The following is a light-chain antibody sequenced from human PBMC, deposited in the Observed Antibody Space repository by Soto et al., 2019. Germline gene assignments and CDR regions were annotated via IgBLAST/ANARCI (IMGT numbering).Light chain of an antibody. CDR2: TAS. J-gene: IGKJ2*01. Sequence: IQLTQSPSSLSASVGDRVTITCRASQAISNFLAWYQQRPGIAPRLLIYTASTLQTGVPSRFSGSGSGTDFTLTISSLQPEDFATYYCQQLNSYPRTFGQGTKLEIK. CDR3: QQLNSYPRT. CDR1: QAISNF. V-gene: IGKV1-9*01.